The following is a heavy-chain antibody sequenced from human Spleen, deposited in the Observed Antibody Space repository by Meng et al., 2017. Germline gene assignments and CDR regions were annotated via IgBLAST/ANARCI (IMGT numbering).Heavy chain of an antibody. CDR2: TYYRSRWNT. Sequence: HVQLQECGPGLGKPSHTFSLTCDLSGDSVSNNSAVWNWIRQAPSRGLEWMGRTYYRSRWNTDYPGFVRSRVTINADTSKNQFSLHLQSVTPADTAVYFCVGSIQGAVRAYFDYWGQGALVTVSS. V-gene: IGHV6-1*01. CDR3: VGSIQGAVRAYFDY. D-gene: IGHD1-26*01. J-gene: IGHJ4*02. CDR1: GDSVSNNSAV.